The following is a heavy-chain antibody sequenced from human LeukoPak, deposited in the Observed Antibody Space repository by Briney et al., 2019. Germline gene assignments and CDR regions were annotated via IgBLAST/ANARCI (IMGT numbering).Heavy chain of an antibody. CDR3: ARERDYCSSTSCYHYYYGMDV. Sequence: GGSLRLSCAASGFRFSDYYMGWIRQAPGKGLEWISYISGTTGYTKYAVSAKGRFTISRDNAKNSLYLQMNSLRAEDTAVYYCARERDYCSSTSCYHYYYGMDVWGQGTTVTVSS. J-gene: IGHJ6*02. V-gene: IGHV3-11*06. D-gene: IGHD2-2*01. CDR1: GFRFSDYY. CDR2: ISGTTGYT.